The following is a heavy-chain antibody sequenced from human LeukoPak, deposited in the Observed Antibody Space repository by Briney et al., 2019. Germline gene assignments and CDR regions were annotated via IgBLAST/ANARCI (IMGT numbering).Heavy chain of an antibody. CDR3: ARHSFGHDSSPDY. CDR1: GGSISSSSYY. D-gene: IGHD3-22*01. J-gene: IGHJ4*02. Sequence: SETLSLTCTVSGGSISSSSYYWGWIRQPPGKGLEWIGSIYCSGSTYYNPSLKSRVTMSLDTSKNQFSLNLSSVTAADTAVYYCARHSFGHDSSPDYWGQGTLVTVSS. V-gene: IGHV4-39*01. CDR2: IYCSGST.